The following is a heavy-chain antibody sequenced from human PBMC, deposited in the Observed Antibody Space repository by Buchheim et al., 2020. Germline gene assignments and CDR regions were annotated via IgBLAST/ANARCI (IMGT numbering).Heavy chain of an antibody. CDR3: AKDDRPNYGSGSYYIYGMDV. CDR2: ISGSGGST. J-gene: IGHJ6*02. V-gene: IGHV3-23*01. CDR1: GFTFSSYA. Sequence: EVQLLESGGGLVQPGGSLRLSCAASGFTFSSYAMSWVRQAPGKGLEWVSAISGSGGSTYYADSVKGRFTFSRDNSKNTLYLQMNSLRAEDTAVYYCAKDDRPNYGSGSYYIYGMDVWGQGTT. D-gene: IGHD3-10*01.